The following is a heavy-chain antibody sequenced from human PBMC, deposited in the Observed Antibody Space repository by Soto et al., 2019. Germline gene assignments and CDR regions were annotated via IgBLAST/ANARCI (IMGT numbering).Heavy chain of an antibody. J-gene: IGHJ6*02. CDR3: ARGDSTDCSNGVCSFFYNHDMDV. D-gene: IGHD2-8*01. CDR2: INPKSGGT. Sequence: GASVKVSCKASGYSFTDCRIHWVRQAPGQGLEWLGRINPKSGGTSTAQKFQGWVTMTTDTSISTASMELTRLTSDDTAIYYCARGDSTDCSNGVCSFFYNHDMDVWGQGTTVTVSS. CDR1: GYSFTDCR. V-gene: IGHV1-2*04.